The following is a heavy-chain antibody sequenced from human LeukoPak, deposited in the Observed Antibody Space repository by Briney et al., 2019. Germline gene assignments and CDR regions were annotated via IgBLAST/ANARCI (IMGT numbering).Heavy chain of an antibody. CDR2: ISGSGGST. CDR1: GFTFSSYA. J-gene: IGHJ6*03. V-gene: IGHV3-23*01. CDR3: AKDHGSSSWYVGDYMDV. D-gene: IGHD6-13*01. Sequence: GSLRLSCAASGFTFSSYAMSWVRPAPGKGLEWVSAISGSGGSTYYADSVKGRFTISRDNSKNTLYLQMNSLRAEDTAVYYCAKDHGSSSWYVGDYMDVWGKGTTVTVSS.